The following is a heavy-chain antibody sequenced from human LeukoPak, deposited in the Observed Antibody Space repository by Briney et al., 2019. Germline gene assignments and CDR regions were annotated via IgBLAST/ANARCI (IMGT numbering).Heavy chain of an antibody. CDR1: GGSINNYY. CDR3: ARGRYCSADICSGGDAFDI. J-gene: IGHJ3*02. V-gene: IGHV4-4*07. D-gene: IGHD2-15*01. Sequence: SETLSLTCTVSGGSINNYYWSWIRQAAGKGLEWIGRIYTRGSNNYNPSLKTPVTMSVDTSKNQFSLNLSSVTAAATAVYYCARGRYCSADICSGGDAFDIWGQGTIVSVSS. CDR2: IYTRGSN.